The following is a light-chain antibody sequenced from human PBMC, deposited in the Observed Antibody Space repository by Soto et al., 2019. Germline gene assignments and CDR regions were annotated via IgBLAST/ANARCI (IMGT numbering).Light chain of an antibody. Sequence: QSALTQPASVSGSPGQSITISCAGTSSDVGGYTYVSWYQQHPGKDPKLMIYDISNRPPGVSNRFSGSKSGNTASLTISGLQAEDEADYYCTSYTSSSTPYVFGGGTKLTVL. V-gene: IGLV2-14*01. CDR2: DIS. J-gene: IGLJ1*01. CDR3: TSYTSSSTPYV. CDR1: SSDVGGYTY.